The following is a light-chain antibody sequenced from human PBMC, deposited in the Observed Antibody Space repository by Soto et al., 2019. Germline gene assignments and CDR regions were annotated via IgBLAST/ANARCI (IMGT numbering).Light chain of an antibody. CDR3: SSYTSTNSWV. CDR2: DVS. Sequence: QSDLTQSASVSGSPGQSITISCTGTSSDVGGYNYVSWYQQHPGKAPKLIIYDVSTRPSGVSTRFSGSKSGNTASLTISGFQAEDEADYSCSSYTSTNSWVFGGGTKLTVL. CDR1: SSDVGGYNY. J-gene: IGLJ3*02. V-gene: IGLV2-14*01.